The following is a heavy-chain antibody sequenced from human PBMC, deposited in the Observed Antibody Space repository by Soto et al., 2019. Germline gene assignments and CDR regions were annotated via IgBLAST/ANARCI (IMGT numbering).Heavy chain of an antibody. CDR1: GYTFTSYA. CDR3: ARDPKYYYDSSGYYYYGWFDP. Sequence: GASVKVSCKASGYTFTSYAMHWVRQAPGQRLEWMGWINAGNGNTKYSQKFQGRVTITRDTSASTAYMELSSLRSEDTAVYYCARDPKYYYDSSGYYYYGWFDPWGQGTLVTVSS. V-gene: IGHV1-3*01. D-gene: IGHD3-22*01. CDR2: INAGNGNT. J-gene: IGHJ5*02.